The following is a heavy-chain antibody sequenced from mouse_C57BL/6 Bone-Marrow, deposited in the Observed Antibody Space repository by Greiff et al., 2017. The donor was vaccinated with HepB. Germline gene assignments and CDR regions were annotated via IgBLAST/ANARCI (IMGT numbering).Heavy chain of an antibody. CDR2: ISGGGGNT. CDR1: GFTFSSYT. CDR3: ASPYYDYDEGYFDY. J-gene: IGHJ2*01. D-gene: IGHD2-4*01. V-gene: IGHV5-9*01. Sequence: EVKLVESGGGLVKPGGSLKLSCAASGFTFSSYTMSWVRQTPEKRLEWVATISGGGGNTYYPDSVKGRFTISRDNAKNTLYLQMSSLRSEDTALYYCASPYYDYDEGYFDYWGQGTTLTVSS.